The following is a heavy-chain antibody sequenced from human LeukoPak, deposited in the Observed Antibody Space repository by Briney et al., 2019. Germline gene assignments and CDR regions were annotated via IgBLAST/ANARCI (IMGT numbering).Heavy chain of an antibody. Sequence: GGSLRLSCAASGFTFSSYGMHWVRQAPGKGLEWVAVISYDGSNKYYADSVKGRFTVSRDEAKNSLYLQMNSLRAEDTALYYCVRDLPVAAADFWGQGTLVTVSS. CDR3: VRDLPVAAADF. D-gene: IGHD6-13*01. CDR2: ISYDGSNK. V-gene: IGHV3-30*03. J-gene: IGHJ4*02. CDR1: GFTFSSYG.